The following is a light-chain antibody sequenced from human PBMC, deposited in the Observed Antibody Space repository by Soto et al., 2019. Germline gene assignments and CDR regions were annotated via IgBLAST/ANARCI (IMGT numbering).Light chain of an antibody. V-gene: IGKV1-5*01. Sequence: DIQMTQSPSTLSASVGDRVTITCRASQSMGSWLAWYQQKPGKAPNLLIYDASNLESGGPSRVSGSGSGTEFTLTIRSLQPDDFATYYCQHYNSYSQSFGQGTKLEIK. CDR3: QHYNSYSQS. CDR1: QSMGSW. J-gene: IGKJ2*03. CDR2: DAS.